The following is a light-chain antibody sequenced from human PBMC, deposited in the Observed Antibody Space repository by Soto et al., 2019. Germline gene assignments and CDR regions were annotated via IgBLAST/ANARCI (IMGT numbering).Light chain of an antibody. CDR2: GAS. V-gene: IGKV1-39*01. J-gene: IGKJ3*01. CDR3: QQSYTIPST. Sequence: DIQMTQSPSSLSASVGDRVTITCRASQRISTYLNWYQQKPGKAPKLLIYGASSLQSGVPLRFSGSGSGTDFTLTISSLQPEDVATYYGQQSYTIPSTFGPGTKMGI. CDR1: QRISTY.